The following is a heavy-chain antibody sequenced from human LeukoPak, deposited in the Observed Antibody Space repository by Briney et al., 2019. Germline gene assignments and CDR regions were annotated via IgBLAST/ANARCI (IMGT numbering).Heavy chain of an antibody. CDR2: ISSSSSYI. J-gene: IGHJ4*02. V-gene: IGHV3-21*01. CDR3: ARDGASITMIVVVISYFDY. Sequence: GGSLRLSCAASGFTFSSYSMNWVRQAPGKGLEWVSSISSSSSYIYYAVSVKGRFTISRDNAKNSLYLQMNSLRAEDTDVYYCARDGASITMIVVVISYFDYWGQGTLVTVSS. CDR1: GFTFSSYS. D-gene: IGHD3-22*01.